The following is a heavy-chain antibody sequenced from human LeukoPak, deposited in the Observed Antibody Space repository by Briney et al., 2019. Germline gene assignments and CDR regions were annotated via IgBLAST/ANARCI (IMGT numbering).Heavy chain of an antibody. CDR1: GFTFSSYS. J-gene: IGHJ4*02. CDR2: VSGSSSTI. Sequence: PGGSLRLSCAASGFTFSSYSMNWVRQAPGKGLEWVSYVSGSSSTIYYADSVKGRFTISRDNAKNSLYLQMNSLRAEDTAVYYCARDPWDYYDSSGYYYHYFDYWGQGTLVTVSS. D-gene: IGHD3-22*01. CDR3: ARDPWDYYDSSGYYYHYFDY. V-gene: IGHV3-48*01.